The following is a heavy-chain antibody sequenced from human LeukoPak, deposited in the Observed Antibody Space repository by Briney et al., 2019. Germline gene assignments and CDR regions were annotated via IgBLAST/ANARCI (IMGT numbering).Heavy chain of an antibody. CDR1: GFTFSSYS. D-gene: IGHD3-22*01. Sequence: PGGSLRLSCAASGFTFSSYSMNWVRQAPGKGLEWVSSISSSSSYIYYADSVKGRFTISRDNAKNSLYLQMNSLRAEDTAVYYCARGAGFDYDSSGYANWGQGTLVTVSS. CDR2: ISSSSSYI. V-gene: IGHV3-21*01. CDR3: ARGAGFDYDSSGYAN. J-gene: IGHJ4*02.